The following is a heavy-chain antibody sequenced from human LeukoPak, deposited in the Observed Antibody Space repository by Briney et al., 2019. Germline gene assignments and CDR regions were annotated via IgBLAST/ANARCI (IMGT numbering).Heavy chain of an antibody. CDR1: GYSISNGYY. D-gene: IGHD1-26*01. Sequence: SETLSLTCTVSGYSISNGYYWGWIRQPPGKGLEWVGSISHRGSTYYNPSLKSRVTISVDTSKNQFSLKLSSVTAADTAVYYCARGVGWELLNGEYYFDYWGQGTLVTVSS. J-gene: IGHJ4*02. CDR2: ISHRGST. CDR3: ARGVGWELLNGEYYFDY. V-gene: IGHV4-38-2*02.